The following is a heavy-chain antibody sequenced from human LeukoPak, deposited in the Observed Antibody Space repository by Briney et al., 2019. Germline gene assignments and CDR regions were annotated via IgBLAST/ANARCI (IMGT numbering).Heavy chain of an antibody. CDR1: GYTLTELS. J-gene: IGHJ3*02. CDR3: AKSSGWDLDAFDI. D-gene: IGHD6-19*01. V-gene: IGHV1-24*01. CDR2: FDPEDGET. Sequence: ASVKVSCKVSGYTLTELSMHWVRQAPGKGLEWMGGFDPEDGETIYAQKFQGRVTITRNTSITTAYMELSSLRSEDTAVYYCAKSSGWDLDAFDIWGQGTMVTVSS.